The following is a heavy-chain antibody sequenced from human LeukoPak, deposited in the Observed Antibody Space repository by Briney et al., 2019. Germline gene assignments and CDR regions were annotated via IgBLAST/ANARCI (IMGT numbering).Heavy chain of an antibody. Sequence: ASVKVSCKASGGTFSSYAISWVRQAPGQGLEWMGGIIPIFGTANYAQKFQGRVTITADKSTSTAYMELSSLRSEDTAVYYCASGDYGDYELDYWGQGTLVTVSS. CDR2: IIPIFGTA. J-gene: IGHJ4*02. CDR1: GGTFSSYA. D-gene: IGHD4-17*01. CDR3: ASGDYGDYELDY. V-gene: IGHV1-69*06.